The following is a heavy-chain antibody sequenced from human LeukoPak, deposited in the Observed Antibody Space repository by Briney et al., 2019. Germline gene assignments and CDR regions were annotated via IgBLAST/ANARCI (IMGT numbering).Heavy chain of an antibody. CDR1: GYTFTSYD. Sequence: GASVKVSCKASGYTFTSYDINWVRQATGQGLEWMGWMNPNSGNTGYAQKFQGRVTMTRNTSISTAYMELSSLRSEDTAVYYCARAYRSLYYYYYYMDVWGKGTTVTISS. CDR3: ARAYRSLYYYYYYMDV. V-gene: IGHV1-8*01. D-gene: IGHD6-13*01. CDR2: MNPNSGNT. J-gene: IGHJ6*03.